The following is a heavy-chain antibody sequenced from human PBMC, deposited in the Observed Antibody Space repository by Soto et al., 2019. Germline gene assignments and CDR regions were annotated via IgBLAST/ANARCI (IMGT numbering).Heavy chain of an antibody. CDR3: ARDNRIAAHGMDV. CDR1: GFTFSSYS. V-gene: IGHV3-21*01. CDR2: ISSSSSYI. J-gene: IGHJ6*02. D-gene: IGHD6-6*01. Sequence: EVQLVESGGGLVKPGGSLRLSCAASGFTFSSYSMNWVRQAPGKGLEWVSSISSSSSYIYYADSVKGRFTISRDNAKNSLYLQMNSLRAEDTAVYYCARDNRIAAHGMDVWGQGTTVTVSS.